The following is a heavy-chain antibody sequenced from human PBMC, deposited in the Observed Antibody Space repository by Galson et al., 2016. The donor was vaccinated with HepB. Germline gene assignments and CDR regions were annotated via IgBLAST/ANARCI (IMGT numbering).Heavy chain of an antibody. D-gene: IGHD6-19*01. Sequence: SETLSLTCSVSGGSISYYYWSWIRQPPGKGLEWIGYIYYTGNTNYNASLKSRVTISLDMAKNQFSLSLTPGTVADTAVYYCARGGSGWPFDFWGQGALVTFSS. CDR3: ARGGSGWPFDF. CDR1: GGSISYYY. J-gene: IGHJ4*02. CDR2: IYYTGNT. V-gene: IGHV4-59*01.